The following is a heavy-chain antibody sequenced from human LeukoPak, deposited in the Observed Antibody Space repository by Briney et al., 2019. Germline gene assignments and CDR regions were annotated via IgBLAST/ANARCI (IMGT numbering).Heavy chain of an antibody. V-gene: IGHV3-30*03. CDR2: ISYGGRNK. Sequence: GRSLRLSCAASGFTFNSFGMHWVRQAPGKGLEWLAVISYGGRNKYYADSVKGRFTISRDNSKNTLYLQMNSLRAEDTAVYYCAREMELLWFGESGAFDIWGQGTMVTVSS. D-gene: IGHD3-10*01. CDR3: AREMELLWFGESGAFDI. CDR1: GFTFNSFG. J-gene: IGHJ3*02.